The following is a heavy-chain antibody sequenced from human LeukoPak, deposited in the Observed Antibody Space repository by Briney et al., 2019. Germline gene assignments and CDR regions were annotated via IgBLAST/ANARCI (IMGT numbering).Heavy chain of an antibody. CDR3: ASGRYDSSGYRAEYFQH. CDR1: GGSFSGSNW. D-gene: IGHD3-22*01. CDR2: IYHSGST. Sequence: SETLSLTCTVSGGSFSGSNWWSWVRQPPGKGLEWIGEIYHSGSTNFNPSLKSRVTMSVDKSKNHFSLKLNSVTAADTAVYYCASGRYDSSGYRAEYFQHWGQGTLVTVSS. V-gene: IGHV4-4*02. J-gene: IGHJ1*01.